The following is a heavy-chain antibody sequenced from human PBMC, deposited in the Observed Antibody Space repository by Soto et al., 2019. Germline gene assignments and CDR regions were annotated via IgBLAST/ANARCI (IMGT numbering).Heavy chain of an antibody. CDR3: AKEAAFAYFDY. Sequence: PGGSLRLSCAASGFTFSIYSMNWVRQAPGKGLEWVSYIMPGSSHIFYADSVKGRFTISRDNSKNTLYLQMNSLRAEDTAVYYCAKEAAFAYFDYWGQGTLVTVSS. V-gene: IGHV3-48*01. CDR2: IMPGSSHI. J-gene: IGHJ4*02. CDR1: GFTFSIYS. D-gene: IGHD2-15*01.